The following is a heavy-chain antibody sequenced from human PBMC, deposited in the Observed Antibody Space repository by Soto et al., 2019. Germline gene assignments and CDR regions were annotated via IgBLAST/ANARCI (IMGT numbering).Heavy chain of an antibody. CDR2: INPNSGGT. J-gene: IGHJ6*03. V-gene: IGHV1-2*04. CDR3: ARGYCSSTSCYSEENYYYYYMDV. D-gene: IGHD2-2*01. Sequence: GASVKVSCKASGYTFTCYYMYWVRHAPGQGLEWMGWINPNSGGTNYAQKFQGWVTMTRDTSISTAYMELSRLRSDDTAVYYCARGYCSSTSCYSEENYYYYYMDVWGKGTTVTVSS. CDR1: GYTFTCYY.